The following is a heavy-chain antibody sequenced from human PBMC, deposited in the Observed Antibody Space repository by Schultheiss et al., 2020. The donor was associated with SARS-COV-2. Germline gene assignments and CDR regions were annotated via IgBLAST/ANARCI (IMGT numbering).Heavy chain of an antibody. D-gene: IGHD6-19*01. CDR3: SRGRTSVIPSPVLGLGPHYFSYYMDV. CDR1: GFTFRSYS. Sequence: GSLRLSCVASGFTFRSYSMNWVRQAPGKGLEWIGQVSHSGATHYSPSLKRRLTISIDTSKRQFPLRLTSVTAADTATYYCSRGRTSVIPSPVLGLGPHYFSYYMDVWGKGAAVTVSS. CDR2: VSHSGAT. V-gene: IGHV4-34*01. J-gene: IGHJ6*03.